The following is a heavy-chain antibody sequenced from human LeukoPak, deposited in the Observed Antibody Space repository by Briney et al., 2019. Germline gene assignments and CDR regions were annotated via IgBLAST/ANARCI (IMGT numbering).Heavy chain of an antibody. CDR1: GFTFGDYA. V-gene: IGHV3-9*01. Sequence: GGSLRLSCAASGFTFGDYAMHWVRQAPGKGLEWVSGISWNSCSIGYADSVKGRFTISRDNAKNSLYLQMNSLRAEDTALYYCAKDSNEEYCSGGSCYSHNWFDPWGQGTLVTVSS. J-gene: IGHJ5*02. CDR3: AKDSNEEYCSGGSCYSHNWFDP. D-gene: IGHD2-15*01. CDR2: ISWNSCSI.